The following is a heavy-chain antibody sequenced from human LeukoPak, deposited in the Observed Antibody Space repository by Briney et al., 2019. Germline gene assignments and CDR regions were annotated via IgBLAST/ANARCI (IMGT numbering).Heavy chain of an antibody. CDR2: IYWNDEK. J-gene: IGHJ4*02. V-gene: IGHV2-5*01. CDR1: GFSLTSSGVG. CDR3: VRRGLDGSYLDY. Sequence: SGPTLVKPTQTLTLTCTFSGFSLTSSGVGVGWIRQPPGKALEWLTLIYWNDEKHCSPSLRTRLTITKDTSHNQVVLTLTNVDPVDTATYYCVRRGLDGSYLDYWGQGTLVTVSS. D-gene: IGHD1-26*01.